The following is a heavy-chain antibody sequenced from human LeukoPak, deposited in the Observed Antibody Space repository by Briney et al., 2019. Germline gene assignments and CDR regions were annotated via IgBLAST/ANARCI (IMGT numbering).Heavy chain of an antibody. CDR3: ARRAPPYYDILTGYYNSSPFDY. D-gene: IGHD3-9*01. J-gene: IGHJ4*02. V-gene: IGHV4-34*01. Sequence: PSETLSLTCAVYGGSFSGYYWSRIRQPPGKGLEWIGEINHSGSTNYNPSLKSRVTISVDTSKNQFSLKLSSVTAADTAVYYCARRAPPYYDILTGYYNSSPFDYWGQGTLVTVSS. CDR2: INHSGST. CDR1: GGSFSGYY.